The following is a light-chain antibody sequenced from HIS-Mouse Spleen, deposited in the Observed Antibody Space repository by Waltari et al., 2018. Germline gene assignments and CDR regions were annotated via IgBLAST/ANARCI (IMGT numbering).Light chain of an antibody. J-gene: IGLJ2*01. CDR3: AAWDDSLV. Sequence: SYVLTQPPSVSVAPGQTARITCGGNNIGSKSVHWYQQKPGQAPVLVVYDDSDRPSGVPDRFYGSKSGTSASLAISGLRSEDEADYYCAAWDDSLVFGGGTKLTVL. CDR1: NIGSKS. CDR2: DDS. V-gene: IGLV3-21*02.